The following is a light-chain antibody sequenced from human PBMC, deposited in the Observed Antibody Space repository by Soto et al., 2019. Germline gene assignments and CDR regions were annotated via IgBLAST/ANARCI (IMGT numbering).Light chain of an antibody. CDR2: DAS. V-gene: IGKV1-5*01. Sequence: QSPSTLSASVGDTVTITCRASQTISVSLAWYQQKPGKAPNLLIYDASTLESGVPSRFSGSGSGTDFTLTISSLQPDDFATYHCQQYESFFPLTFGGGTKVDIK. J-gene: IGKJ4*01. CDR3: QQYESFFPLT. CDR1: QTISVS.